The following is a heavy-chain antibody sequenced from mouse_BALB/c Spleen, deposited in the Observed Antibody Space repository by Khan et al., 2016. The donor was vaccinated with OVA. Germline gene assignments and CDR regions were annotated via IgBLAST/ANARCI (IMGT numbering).Heavy chain of an antibody. CDR1: GYTFTSYW. J-gene: IGHJ2*01. D-gene: IGHD1-1*01. CDR3: ARIKKIVATYVDY. Sequence: QVQLKQSGAELVKAGASVKMSCKASGYTFTSYWMHWVKQRLGQGLEWFAETNPTNGRTYYNEKFKSKATLTVDNYSSTAYMLLSGQTFEDSAVYYCARIKKIVATYVDYWGQGTTLTVSS. V-gene: IGHV1S81*02. CDR2: TNPTNGRT.